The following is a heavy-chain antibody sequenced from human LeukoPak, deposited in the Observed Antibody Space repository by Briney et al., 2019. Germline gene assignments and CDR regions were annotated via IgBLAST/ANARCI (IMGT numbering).Heavy chain of an antibody. CDR2: ISYSGST. J-gene: IGHJ3*02. CDR1: GGSISPYY. CDR3: ARGDWVYDYVWGSQFDI. Sequence: SETLSLTCTVSGGSISPYYWSWIRQPPGKGLEWVGYISYSGSTNYNPSLRSRVTISVDTSKNQFSLKLNSVTAADTAVYYCARGDWVYDYVWGSQFDIWGQGTMVTVSS. V-gene: IGHV4-59*01. D-gene: IGHD3-16*01.